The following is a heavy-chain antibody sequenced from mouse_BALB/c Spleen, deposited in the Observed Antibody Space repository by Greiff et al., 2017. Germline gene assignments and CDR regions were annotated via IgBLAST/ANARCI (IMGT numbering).Heavy chain of an antibody. CDR2: INPSNGGT. V-gene: IGHV1S81*02. Sequence: VQLQQSGAELARPGASVKMSCKASGYTFTSYYMYWVKQRPGQGLEWIGGINPSNGGTNFNEKFKSKATLTVDKSSSTAYMQLSSLTSEDSAVYYCTRGGYYYGSSGDYYAMDYWGQGTSVTVSS. CDR3: TRGGYYYGSSGDYYAMDY. J-gene: IGHJ4*01. CDR1: GYTFTSYY. D-gene: IGHD1-1*01.